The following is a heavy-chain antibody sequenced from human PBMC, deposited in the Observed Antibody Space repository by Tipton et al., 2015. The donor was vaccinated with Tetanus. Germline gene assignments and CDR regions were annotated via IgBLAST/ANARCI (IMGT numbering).Heavy chain of an antibody. CDR2: IYNGNRT. J-gene: IGHJ6*02. D-gene: IGHD5-18*01. CDR1: GFTVSNYY. V-gene: IGHV3-66*02. Sequence: SLRLSCAVSGFTVSNYYMSWVRQAPGKGLEWVSLIYNGNRTSHADSVKGRFTISRDKSKNTLYLQMNSLRADDTAVYYCAKDRSLSGYLFYYGMDVWGQGTTVTVSS. CDR3: AKDRSLSGYLFYYGMDV.